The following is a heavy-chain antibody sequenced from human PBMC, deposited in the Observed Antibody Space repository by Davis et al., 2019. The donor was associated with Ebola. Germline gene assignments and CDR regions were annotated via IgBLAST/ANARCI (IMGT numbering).Heavy chain of an antibody. CDR2: ISSSSSYI. CDR1: GFTFSSYS. CDR3: ASYPSYSGSYFH. Sequence: PGGSLRLSCAASGFTFSSYSMNWVRQAPGKGLEWVSSISSSSSYIYYADSVKGRFTISRDNAKNSLYLQMNSLRAEDTAVYYCASYPSYSGSYFHWGQGTLVTVSS. V-gene: IGHV3-21*01. D-gene: IGHD1-26*01. J-gene: IGHJ4*02.